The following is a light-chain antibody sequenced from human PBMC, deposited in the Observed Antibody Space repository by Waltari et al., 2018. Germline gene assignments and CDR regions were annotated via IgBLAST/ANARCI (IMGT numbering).Light chain of an antibody. Sequence: ETVMTQSPATLSVSPGESATLSCRASQSVTSNLAWYQQKPGQAPRLLIYGASTRATGIPAWFSGSGSATEFTLTISSLQSEDFAVYYCQHYNNWPRTFGQGTKVEIK. J-gene: IGKJ1*01. CDR3: QHYNNWPRT. CDR2: GAS. CDR1: QSVTSN. V-gene: IGKV3-15*01.